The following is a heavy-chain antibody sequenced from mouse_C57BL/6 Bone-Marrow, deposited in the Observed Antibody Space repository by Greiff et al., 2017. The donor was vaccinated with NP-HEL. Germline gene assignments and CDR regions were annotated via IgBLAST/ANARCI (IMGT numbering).Heavy chain of an antibody. Sequence: EVQLQESGPGLVKPSQSLSLTCSVTGYSITSGYYWNWIRQFPGNKLEWMGYISYDGSNNYNPSLKNRISITRDTSKNQFFLKLNSVTTEDTATYYCARRGAYYSNEGAMDYWGQGTSVTVSS. V-gene: IGHV3-6*01. CDR1: GYSITSGYY. J-gene: IGHJ4*01. D-gene: IGHD2-5*01. CDR3: ARRGAYYSNEGAMDY. CDR2: ISYDGSN.